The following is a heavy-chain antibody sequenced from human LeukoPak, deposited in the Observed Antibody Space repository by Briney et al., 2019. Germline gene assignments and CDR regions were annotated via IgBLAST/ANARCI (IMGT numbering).Heavy chain of an antibody. D-gene: IGHD6-6*01. Sequence: SETLSLTCTVSGGSISSYYWSWLRQPPGKGLEWLGYIYYTGSTNYNPSLTSRVNISVDTSKNQFSLNLTSVTAADTAVYYCARWGSIAVARFDYWGQGTLVTVSS. V-gene: IGHV4-59*01. CDR3: ARWGSIAVARFDY. CDR2: IYYTGST. J-gene: IGHJ4*02. CDR1: GGSISSYY.